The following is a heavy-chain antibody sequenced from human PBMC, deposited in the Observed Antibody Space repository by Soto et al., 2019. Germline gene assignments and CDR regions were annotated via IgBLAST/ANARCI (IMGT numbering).Heavy chain of an antibody. CDR3: ARIYCSTTSCYYDY. CDR2: INQGGSQK. D-gene: IGHD2-2*01. Sequence: GWSLRLSCAASGFTFSSYWMSWVRQAPGKGLEWVANINQGGSQKYYVDSVKGRFTISRDNAKNSLYLQMNSLRAEDTAVYYCARIYCSTTSCYYDYWGQGTLVTVSS. V-gene: IGHV3-7*01. J-gene: IGHJ4*02. CDR1: GFTFSSYW.